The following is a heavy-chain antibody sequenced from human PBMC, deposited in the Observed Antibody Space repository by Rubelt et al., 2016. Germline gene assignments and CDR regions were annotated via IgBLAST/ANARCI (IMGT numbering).Heavy chain of an antibody. Sequence: RAQGLEWMGWINAGNGNTKYSQKFQGRVTITRDTSASTAYMELSSLRSEDTAVYYCWLGYYDSSGYYYSYWGQGTLVTVSS. CDR3: WLGYYDSSGYYYSY. J-gene: IGHJ4*02. CDR2: INAGNGNT. V-gene: IGHV1-3*01. D-gene: IGHD3-22*01.